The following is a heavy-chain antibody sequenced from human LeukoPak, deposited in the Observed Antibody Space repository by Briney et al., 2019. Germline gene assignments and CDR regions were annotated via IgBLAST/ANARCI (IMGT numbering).Heavy chain of an antibody. CDR2: IIPILGIA. Sequence: ASVKVSCKASGGTFSSYAISWVRQAPGQGLEWMGRIIPILGIANYAQKFQGRVTMTRNTSISTAYMELSSLRSEDTAVYYCARFEYSSSSGFDYWGQGTLVTVSS. D-gene: IGHD6-6*01. J-gene: IGHJ4*02. CDR3: ARFEYSSSSGFDY. V-gene: IGHV1-69*04. CDR1: GGTFSSYA.